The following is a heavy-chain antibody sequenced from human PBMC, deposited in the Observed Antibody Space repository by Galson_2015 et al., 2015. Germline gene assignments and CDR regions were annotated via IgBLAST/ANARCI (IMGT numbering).Heavy chain of an antibody. J-gene: IGHJ4*02. V-gene: IGHV3-48*02. D-gene: IGHD2-15*01. CDR1: GFTFSSYS. CDR2: ISSSSSTI. Sequence: SLRLSCAASGFTFSSYSMNWVRQAPGKGLEWVSYISSSSSTIYYADSVKGRFTISRDNAKNPLYLQMNSLRDEDTAVYYCAREPYCSGGSCYGFDYWGQGTLVTVSS. CDR3: AREPYCSGGSCYGFDY.